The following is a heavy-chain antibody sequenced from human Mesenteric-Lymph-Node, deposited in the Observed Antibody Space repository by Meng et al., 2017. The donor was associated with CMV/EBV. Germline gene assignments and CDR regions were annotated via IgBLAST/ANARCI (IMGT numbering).Heavy chain of an antibody. J-gene: IGHJ4*02. CDR2: IYYSGST. CDR3: ATTPQNYGANGPFDY. CDR1: GDSVSSRSYY. V-gene: IGHV4-61*01. D-gene: IGHD4/OR15-4a*01. Sequence: SETLSLTCTVSGDSVSSRSYYWSWIRQPPGKGLEWIGYIYYSGSTNYNPSLKSRVTISVDTSKNQFSLKLSSVTAADTAVHYCATTPQNYGANGPFDYWGQGTLVTV.